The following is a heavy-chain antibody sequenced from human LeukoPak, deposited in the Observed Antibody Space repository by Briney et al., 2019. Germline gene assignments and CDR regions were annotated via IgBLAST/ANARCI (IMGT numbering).Heavy chain of an antibody. J-gene: IGHJ4*02. V-gene: IGHV1-8*01. Sequence: ASVKLSCKASGYTFTSYDINWVRQATGQGLEWMGWMNPNSGNTGYAQEFQGRVTMTRNTSISTAYMELSSLRSEDTAVYYCARGPRYSGSYFWGQGTLVTVSS. CDR1: GYTFTSYD. D-gene: IGHD1-26*01. CDR3: ARGPRYSGSYF. CDR2: MNPNSGNT.